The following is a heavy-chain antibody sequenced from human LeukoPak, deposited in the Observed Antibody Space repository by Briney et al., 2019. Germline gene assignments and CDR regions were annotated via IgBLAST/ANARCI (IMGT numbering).Heavy chain of an antibody. Sequence: GASVKVSCKASGYTFNNYGITWVRQAPGQGLEWMGWISTYNGNTNYAQKVQGRVTMTTETSTSTAYMELRSLRSDDTAVYYCARWYCSSTSCPADGFDIWGQGTMVTVSS. V-gene: IGHV1-18*01. CDR2: ISTYNGNT. CDR1: GYTFNNYG. J-gene: IGHJ3*02. D-gene: IGHD2-2*01. CDR3: ARWYCSSTSCPADGFDI.